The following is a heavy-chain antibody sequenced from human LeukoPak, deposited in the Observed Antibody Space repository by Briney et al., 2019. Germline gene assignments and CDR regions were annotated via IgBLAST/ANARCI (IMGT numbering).Heavy chain of an antibody. Sequence: ASVKVSCKASGYTFTSYDINWVRQATGQGLEWMGWMNPNSGNTGYAQKFQGRVTITADKSTSTAYMGLSSLRSEDTAVYYCARGGVIYGSGSSPIDYWGQGTLVTVSS. J-gene: IGHJ4*02. V-gene: IGHV1-8*01. D-gene: IGHD3-10*01. CDR2: MNPNSGNT. CDR1: GYTFTSYD. CDR3: ARGGVIYGSGSSPIDY.